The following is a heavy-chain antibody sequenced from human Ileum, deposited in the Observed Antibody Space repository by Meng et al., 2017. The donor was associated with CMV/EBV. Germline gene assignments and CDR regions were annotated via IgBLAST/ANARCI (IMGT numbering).Heavy chain of an antibody. Sequence: QGQLVQFGTEMKTPGASVKVSCKASGDIFTGYYMHWFRQAPGQGLEWMGQIRLNSGDTHYAQKFQGRVTMTRDMSIITAYMELSSLMSDDTAVYYCARENWVYDYWGQGTLVTVSS. J-gene: IGHJ4*02. CDR1: GDIFTGYY. CDR3: ARENWVYDY. D-gene: IGHD7-27*01. V-gene: IGHV1-2*06. CDR2: IRLNSGDT.